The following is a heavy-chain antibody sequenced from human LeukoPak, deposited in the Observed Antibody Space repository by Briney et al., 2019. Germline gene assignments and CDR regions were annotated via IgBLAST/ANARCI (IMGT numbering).Heavy chain of an antibody. CDR2: IKSKTDGGTT. D-gene: IGHD3-22*01. V-gene: IGHV3-15*01. CDR1: GFTFSNAW. CDR3: TTDGYYYDGSGYYYAAYYFDY. J-gene: IGHJ4*02. Sequence: NPGGSLRLSCAASGFTFSNAWMSWVRQAPGKGLEWVGRIKSKTDGGTTDYAAPVKGRFTISRDDSKNTLYLQMNSLKTEDTAVYYCTTDGYYYDGSGYYYAAYYFDYWGQGTLVTVSS.